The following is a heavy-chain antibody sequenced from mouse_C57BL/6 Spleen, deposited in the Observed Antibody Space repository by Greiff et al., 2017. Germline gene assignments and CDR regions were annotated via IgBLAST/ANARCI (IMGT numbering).Heavy chain of an antibody. D-gene: IGHD4-1*01. CDR2: IDPSDSYT. CDR3: ARSWDVDYFDY. CDR1: GYTFTSYW. V-gene: IGHV1-59*01. Sequence: VQLQQPGAELVRPGTSVKLSCKASGYTFTSYWMHWVKQRPGQGLEWIGVIDPSDSYTNYNQKFKGKATLTVDTSSSTAYMQLSSLTSEDSAVYYCARSWDVDYFDYWGQGTTLTVSS. J-gene: IGHJ2*01.